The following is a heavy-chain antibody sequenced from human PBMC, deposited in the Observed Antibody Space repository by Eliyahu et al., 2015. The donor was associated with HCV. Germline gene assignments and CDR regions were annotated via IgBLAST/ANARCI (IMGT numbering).Heavy chain of an antibody. Sequence: QVQLVQSGAEVKKPGSSVKVSCKASGGTFGRHTISWVRQAPGQGLEWMGGIIPIFGTANYAQKFQGRVTITADESTKTAYMEVSSLRSEDTAVYYCALEGGSSGPRWFDPWGQGTLVTVSS. V-gene: IGHV1-69*01. CDR2: IIPIFGTA. D-gene: IGHD6-19*01. J-gene: IGHJ5*02. CDR3: ALEGGSSGPRWFDP. CDR1: GGTFGRHT.